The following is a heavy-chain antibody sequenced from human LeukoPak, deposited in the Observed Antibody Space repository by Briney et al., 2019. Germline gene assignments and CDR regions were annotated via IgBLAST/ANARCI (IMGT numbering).Heavy chain of an antibody. CDR2: IYYSGST. CDR3: ARERIYAFDI. CDR1: GGSISSGGYY. Sequence: SETLSLTCTVSGGSISSGGYYWSWIRQHPGKGLEWIGYIYYSGSTYYNPSLKSRVTISVDTSKNQFSLKLSSVTAADTAVYYCARERIYAFDIWGQGTMVTVSS. V-gene: IGHV4-31*03. D-gene: IGHD1-14*01. J-gene: IGHJ3*02.